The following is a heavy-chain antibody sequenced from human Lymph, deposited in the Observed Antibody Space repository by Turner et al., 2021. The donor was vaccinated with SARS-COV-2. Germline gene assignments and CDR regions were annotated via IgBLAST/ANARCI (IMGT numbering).Heavy chain of an antibody. Sequence: QVQLVESGGGVVQPGRSLRLSGAASGLPLSTYALCWVRQARGKGLGWVAVISYDGSNRDYADSVKGRITISRDNSKNTLYLQMNSLRAEDTAVYYCARYASGGYFYYGMDVWGQGTTVTVSS. D-gene: IGHD3-10*01. V-gene: IGHV3-30*04. CDR3: ARYASGGYFYYGMDV. CDR2: ISYDGSNR. CDR1: GLPLSTYA. J-gene: IGHJ6*02.